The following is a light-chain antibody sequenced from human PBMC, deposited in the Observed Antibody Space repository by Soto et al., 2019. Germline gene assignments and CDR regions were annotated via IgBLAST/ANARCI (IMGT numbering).Light chain of an antibody. CDR3: QYYGSSRT. CDR2: GAT. CDR1: QSISSNF. Sequence: EIVLTQSPGTLSLSPGERAILSYRASQSISSNFLGWYQQKVGQAPRLLIYGATSRATATPERFSGSGSGTDFTLTISRLEPEDFAVYYCQYYGSSRTFGQGTKVDIK. J-gene: IGKJ1*01. V-gene: IGKV3-20*01.